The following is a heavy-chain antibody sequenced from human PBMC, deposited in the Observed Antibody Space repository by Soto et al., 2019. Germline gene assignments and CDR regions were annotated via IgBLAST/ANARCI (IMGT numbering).Heavy chain of an antibody. CDR2: INMDGTKT. J-gene: IGHJ5*02. Sequence: GSLRLSCVASEFTFSKYWMHWVRQAPGKGLVWVSRINMDGTKTAYADSVKGRFTVSRDNANNTLYLQMNSLGVEDTAVYYCARDYYYDSRSSSVNWFDPWGQGTLVTVSS. CDR1: EFTFSKYW. V-gene: IGHV3-74*01. CDR3: ARDYYYDSRSSSVNWFDP. D-gene: IGHD3-22*01.